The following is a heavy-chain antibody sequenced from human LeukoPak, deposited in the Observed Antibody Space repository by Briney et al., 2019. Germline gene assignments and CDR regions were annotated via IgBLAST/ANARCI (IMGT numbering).Heavy chain of an antibody. V-gene: IGHV4-34*01. J-gene: IGHJ4*02. Sequence: SETLSLTCAVYGGSFSGYYWSWIRQPPGKGLEWIGEINHSGSTNYNPSLKSRVTISVDTFKNQFSLKLSSVTAADTAVYYCARGQGGPDYWGQGTLVTVSS. CDR1: GGSFSGYY. CDR3: ARGQGGPDY. D-gene: IGHD2-15*01. CDR2: INHSGST.